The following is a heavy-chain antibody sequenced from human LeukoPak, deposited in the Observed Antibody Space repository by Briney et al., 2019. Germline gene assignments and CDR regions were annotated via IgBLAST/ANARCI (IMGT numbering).Heavy chain of an antibody. V-gene: IGHV4-39*01. Sequence: PSETLSLTCSVSGASISRNTYYWGWIRQSPGKGLEWIGTFYYTGSTYYNPSLKSRITISVDTSKNQFSLKLSSVTAADTAVYYCASTAYGDYVWHYWGQGTLVTVSS. CDR1: GASISRNTYY. D-gene: IGHD4-17*01. CDR2: FYYTGST. CDR3: ASTAYGDYVWHY. J-gene: IGHJ4*02.